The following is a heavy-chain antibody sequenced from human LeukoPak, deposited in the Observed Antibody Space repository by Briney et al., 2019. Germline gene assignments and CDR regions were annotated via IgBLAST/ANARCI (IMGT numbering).Heavy chain of an antibody. CDR3: ARDLAPGYDILTGPTTNAFDI. CDR1: GGTFSSYA. D-gene: IGHD3-9*01. J-gene: IGHJ3*02. Sequence: GASVKVSCKASGGTFSSYAISWVRQAPGQGLEWMGGIIPIFGTANYAQKFQGRVTITADESTSTAYMELSSLRSEDTAVYYCARDLAPGYDILTGPTTNAFDIWGQGTMVTVSS. V-gene: IGHV1-69*13. CDR2: IIPIFGTA.